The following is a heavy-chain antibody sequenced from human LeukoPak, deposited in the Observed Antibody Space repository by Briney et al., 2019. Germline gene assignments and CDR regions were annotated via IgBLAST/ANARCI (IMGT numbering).Heavy chain of an antibody. CDR2: ISSSGTTI. D-gene: IGHD6-19*01. J-gene: IGHJ4*02. CDR1: GFTFSDYY. Sequence: GGSLRLSCAASGFTFSDYYMSWVRQAPGKGLEWVSYISSSGTTIYYADSVKGRFTLSRDNANNSLYLQMNSLRAEDTAVYYCAREPKQWLVPIDYWGEGTLVTVSS. CDR3: AREPKQWLVPIDY. V-gene: IGHV3-11*04.